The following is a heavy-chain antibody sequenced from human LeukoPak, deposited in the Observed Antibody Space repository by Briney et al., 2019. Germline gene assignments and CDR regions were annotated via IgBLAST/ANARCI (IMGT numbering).Heavy chain of an antibody. CDR1: GGSISSGGYY. V-gene: IGHV4-31*03. CDR2: IYYSGST. Sequence: SETLSLTCTVSGGSISSGGYYWSWIRQHPGKGLEWIGYIYYSGSTYYNPSLKSRVTISVDTSKNQFSLKLSSVTAADTAVYYCARGIAAAVDYWGQGTLVTVSS. D-gene: IGHD6-13*01. J-gene: IGHJ4*02. CDR3: ARGIAAAVDY.